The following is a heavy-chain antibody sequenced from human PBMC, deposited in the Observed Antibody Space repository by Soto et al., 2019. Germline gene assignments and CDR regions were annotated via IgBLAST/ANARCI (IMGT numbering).Heavy chain of an antibody. V-gene: IGHV3-33*06. J-gene: IGHJ6*02. CDR2: IWNDGSNS. D-gene: IGHD3-16*01. Sequence: QTPGKVLEWVAVIWNDGSNSYYADSVKGRFTISRDNSKNTLYLQMNSLRAEDTAVYYCAKDYVSSDNYYYYGMDVWGQGTTVSVSS. CDR3: AKDYVSSDNYYYYGMDV.